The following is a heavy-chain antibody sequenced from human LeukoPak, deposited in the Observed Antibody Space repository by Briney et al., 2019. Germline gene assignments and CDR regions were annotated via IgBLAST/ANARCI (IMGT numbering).Heavy chain of an antibody. D-gene: IGHD2-15*01. CDR1: GFTFSSYW. Sequence: GGSLRLSCAASGFTFSSYWMSWVRQAPGKGLEWVANVNQDGSERDYVDSVRGRFTISRDNAKNSLYLQMNSLRAEDAAVYYCARSTTYSFVHWGQGTLVTVSS. V-gene: IGHV3-7*01. CDR3: ARSTTYSFVH. J-gene: IGHJ4*02. CDR2: VNQDGSER.